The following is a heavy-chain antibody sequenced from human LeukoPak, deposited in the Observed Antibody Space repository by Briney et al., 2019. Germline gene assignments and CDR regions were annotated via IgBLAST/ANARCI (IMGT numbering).Heavy chain of an antibody. J-gene: IGHJ4*02. CDR2: INQDGSET. D-gene: IGHD3-16*01. Sequence: GGSLRLSCAASGFTFNNYAMSWVRQAPGKGLEWVANINQDGSETQYVDSVKGRFTMSRDNAKNSLYLQMNSLRVEDTAVYYCVRDATRGGDFDYWGQGTLVTVSS. V-gene: IGHV3-7*01. CDR1: GFTFNNYA. CDR3: VRDATRGGDFDY.